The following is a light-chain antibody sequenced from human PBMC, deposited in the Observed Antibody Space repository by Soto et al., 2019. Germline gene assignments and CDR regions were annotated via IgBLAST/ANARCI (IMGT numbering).Light chain of an antibody. CDR3: QQSYSTPRT. J-gene: IGKJ1*01. Sequence: IQMPQSPSILSASVGDRVTITCRASQSISSYLNWYQQKPGKAPKLLIYAASSLQSGVPSRFSGSGSGTDFTLTISSLQPEDFATYYCQQSYSTPRTFGQGTKVDIK. V-gene: IGKV1-39*01. CDR1: QSISSY. CDR2: AAS.